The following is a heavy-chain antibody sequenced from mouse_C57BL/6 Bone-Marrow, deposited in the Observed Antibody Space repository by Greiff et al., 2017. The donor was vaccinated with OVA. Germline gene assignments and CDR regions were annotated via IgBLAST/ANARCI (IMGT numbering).Heavy chain of an antibody. CDR2: IDPSDSYT. Sequence: VQLQQSGAELVMPGASVKLSCKASGYTFTSYWMHWVKQRPGQGLEWIGEIDPSDSYTNYNQTFKGKSTLTVDKSSSTAYMQLSSLTSEDSAVYYCARSPYGNLPYCGQGTTLTVSS. V-gene: IGHV1-69*01. CDR1: GYTFTSYW. J-gene: IGHJ2*01. CDR3: ARSPYGNLPY. D-gene: IGHD2-1*01.